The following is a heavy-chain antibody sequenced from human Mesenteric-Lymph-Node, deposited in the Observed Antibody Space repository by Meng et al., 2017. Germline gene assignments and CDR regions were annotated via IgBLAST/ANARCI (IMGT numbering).Heavy chain of an antibody. Sequence: QLQESAPALLQPPWPLPLACALSSAATSSSNCWSWVRQPPGKGLEWIGEIYHSGSTNDNPSLNSRVTISVYKSKNQFSLKLSSVTAADTAVYYCASFPPPGKQWLVTDYWGQGTLVTVSS. D-gene: IGHD6-19*01. CDR3: ASFPPPGKQWLVTDY. J-gene: IGHJ4*02. CDR1: SAATSSSNC. V-gene: IGHV4-4*03. CDR2: IYHSGST.